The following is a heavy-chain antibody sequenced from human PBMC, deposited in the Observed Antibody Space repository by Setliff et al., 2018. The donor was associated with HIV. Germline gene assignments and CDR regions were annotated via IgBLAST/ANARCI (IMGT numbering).Heavy chain of an antibody. CDR3: ASATFGYYYFDY. V-gene: IGHV1-46*01. Sequence: ASVKVSCKASGYTFTSYYMHWVRQAPGQGLEWMGIINPSGGSTSYAQKFQGRVTMTRDTSTITVYMELSSLRSEATAVYYCASATFGYYYFDYWGQGTLVTVSS. J-gene: IGHJ4*02. CDR1: GYTFTSYY. CDR2: INPSGGST. D-gene: IGHD3-22*01.